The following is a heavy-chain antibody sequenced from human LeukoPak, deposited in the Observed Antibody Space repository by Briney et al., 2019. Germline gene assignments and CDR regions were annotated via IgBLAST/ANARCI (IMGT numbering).Heavy chain of an antibody. D-gene: IGHD3-10*01. CDR3: AKAFQRGVLITSQD. CDR2: ISGSGGST. V-gene: IGHV3-23*01. Sequence: GGSLRLSCAASGFTFSSYAMSWVRQAPGKGLEWVSAISGSGGSTYYADSVKGRFTISRDNSKNRLYLQMNSLRGEDTAVYYCAKAFQRGVLITSQDWGQGTQVTVSS. J-gene: IGHJ4*02. CDR1: GFTFSSYA.